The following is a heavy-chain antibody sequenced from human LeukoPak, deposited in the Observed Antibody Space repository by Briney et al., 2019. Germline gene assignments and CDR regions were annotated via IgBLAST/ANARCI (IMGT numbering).Heavy chain of an antibody. D-gene: IGHD6-19*01. CDR3: AKVTSSGWYGAFDI. CDR1: GFTFSGYA. V-gene: IGHV3-23*01. Sequence: GGSLRLSCAASGFTFSGYAMSWVRQAPGKGLEWVSAISGGGGSTYYADSVKGRFTISRDNSKNTLYLQMNSLRAEDTAVYYCAKVTSSGWYGAFDIWGQGTMVTVSS. J-gene: IGHJ3*02. CDR2: ISGGGGST.